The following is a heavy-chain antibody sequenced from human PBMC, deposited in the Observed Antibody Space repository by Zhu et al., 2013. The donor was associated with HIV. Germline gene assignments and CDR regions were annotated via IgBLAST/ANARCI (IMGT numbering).Heavy chain of an antibody. J-gene: IGHJ3*02. CDR2: INHSGST. D-gene: IGHD3-22*01. V-gene: IGHV4-34*01. Sequence: VQLQQWGAGLLKPSETLSLTCAVYGGSFSGYFWTWIRQPPGKGLEWIGEINHSGSTNYNPSLKSRVTISLDTSKNQLSLKLSSVTAADTAVYYCARSNTSPYYDLINDAFDIWGQGTMVTVSS. CDR1: GGSFSGYF. CDR3: ARSNTSPYYDLINDAFDI.